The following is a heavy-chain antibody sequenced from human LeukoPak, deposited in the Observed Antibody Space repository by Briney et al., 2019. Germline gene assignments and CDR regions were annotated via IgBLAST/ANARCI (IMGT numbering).Heavy chain of an antibody. CDR3: ARAEVGTAYFDS. D-gene: IGHD1-7*01. Sequence: PGVSLRLSCVASGFSFSTYPMSWVREARGEGLEWVSVICGCGYTTCYADSTKGQLSISRDISKSTLNLRMDSLRAEDTAVYYCARAEVGTAYFDSWGQGILVTVSS. CDR2: ICGCGYTT. V-gene: IGHV3-23*01. J-gene: IGHJ4*02. CDR1: GFSFSTYP.